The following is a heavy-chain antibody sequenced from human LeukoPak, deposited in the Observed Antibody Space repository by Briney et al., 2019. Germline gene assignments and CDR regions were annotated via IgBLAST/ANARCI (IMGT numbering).Heavy chain of an antibody. CDR2: IYHSGST. Sequence: NPSETLSLTCAVSGGSISSTNWWSWVRQSPGKGLEWIGEIYHSGSTYYNPSLKSRVTISVDTSKNQFSLKLSSVTAADTAVYYCARIYGDYVYYYYYYYMDVWGKGTTVTISS. CDR3: ARIYGDYVYYYYYYYMDV. J-gene: IGHJ6*03. D-gene: IGHD4-17*01. CDR1: GGSISSTNW. V-gene: IGHV4-4*02.